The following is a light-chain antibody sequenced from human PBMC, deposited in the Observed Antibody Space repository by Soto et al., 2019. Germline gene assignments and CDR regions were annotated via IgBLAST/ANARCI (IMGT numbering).Light chain of an antibody. J-gene: IGKJ1*01. V-gene: IGKV3-15*01. CDR3: QQYNSWHRT. Sequence: VMTHSLAALSLTPTERATLSSLASQSVSSNLAWYQQKPGQAPRLLISGASPRATGIPARFSGSGSGTEFTLTFSRLQSEDFAVYCSQQYNSWHRTFGKGTKVDI. CDR1: QSVSSN. CDR2: GAS.